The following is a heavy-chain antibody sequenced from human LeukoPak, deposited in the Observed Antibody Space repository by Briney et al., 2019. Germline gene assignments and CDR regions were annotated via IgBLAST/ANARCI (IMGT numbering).Heavy chain of an antibody. CDR1: GGSISSGSYY. Sequence: PSQTLSLTCTVSGGSISSGSYYWSWIRQPAGKGLEWIGRIYTSGSTNYNPSLKSRVTISVDTSKNQFSLKLSSVTTADTAVYYCARAIAPPPGIAAAGRIDYWDQGTLVTVSS. D-gene: IGHD6-13*01. CDR3: ARAIAPPPGIAAAGRIDY. V-gene: IGHV4-61*02. J-gene: IGHJ4*02. CDR2: IYTSGST.